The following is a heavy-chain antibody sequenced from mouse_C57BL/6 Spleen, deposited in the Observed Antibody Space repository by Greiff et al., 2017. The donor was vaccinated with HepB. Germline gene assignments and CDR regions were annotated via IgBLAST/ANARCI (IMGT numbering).Heavy chain of an antibody. CDR3: ARVSIYYDYDVDY. D-gene: IGHD2-4*01. J-gene: IGHJ2*01. V-gene: IGHV5-4*03. CDR2: ISDGGSYT. Sequence: EVKVVESGGGLVKPGGSLKLSCAASGFTFSSYAMSWVRQTPEKRLEWVATISDGGSYTYYPDNVKGRFTISRDNAKNNLYLQMSHLKSEDTAMYYCARVSIYYDYDVDYWGQGTTLTVSS. CDR1: GFTFSSYA.